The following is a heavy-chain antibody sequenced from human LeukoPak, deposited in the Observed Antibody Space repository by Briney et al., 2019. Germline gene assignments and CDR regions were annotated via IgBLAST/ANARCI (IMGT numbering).Heavy chain of an antibody. Sequence: SETLSLTCTVSGGSISSYYWSWIRQPPGKGLEWIGYIYYSGSTNYNPSLKSRVTISVDTSKNQFSLKLISVTAADTAVYYCASGSYYYYGMDVWGQGTTVTVSS. J-gene: IGHJ6*02. CDR2: IYYSGST. CDR1: GGSISSYY. CDR3: ASGSYYYYGMDV. D-gene: IGHD1-26*01. V-gene: IGHV4-59*08.